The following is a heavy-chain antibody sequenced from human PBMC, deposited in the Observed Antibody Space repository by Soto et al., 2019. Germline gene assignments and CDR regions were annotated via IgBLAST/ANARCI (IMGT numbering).Heavy chain of an antibody. V-gene: IGHV4-59*08. CDR2: ISDRGDI. Sequence: SETLSLTCTVSGISITSSYWNWFRQSPGKGLEWIGQISDRGDINYNPPLESRVAISTDKSKNQVSLTLTAVNAADTAVYFCARGRHWFGTWGQGTLVTVYS. J-gene: IGHJ5*02. CDR3: ARGRHWFGT. CDR1: GISITSSY.